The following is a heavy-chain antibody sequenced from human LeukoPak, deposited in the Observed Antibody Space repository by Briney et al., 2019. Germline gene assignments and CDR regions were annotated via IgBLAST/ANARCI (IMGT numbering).Heavy chain of an antibody. J-gene: IGHJ6*02. CDR3: ARLRGTSKTYYYDGLDV. CDR1: GYSFSSSW. D-gene: IGHD1-7*01. CDR2: IFPGDSDA. V-gene: IGHV5-51*01. Sequence: GESPKISCKGSGYSFSSSWIGWVRQMPGKGLEWMGIIFPGDSDARYSPAFQGQVTISADRSISTVHLQWSRLKASDTVIYYCARLRGTSKTYYYDGLDVWGQGTTVTVSS.